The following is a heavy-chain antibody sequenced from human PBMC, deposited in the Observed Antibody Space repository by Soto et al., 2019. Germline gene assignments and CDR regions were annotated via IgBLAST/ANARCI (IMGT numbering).Heavy chain of an antibody. CDR3: AKLPYSSGWYYYFDY. CDR2: ISGSGGST. Sequence: GGSLRLSCAASGFTFSSYAMSWVRQAPGKGLEWVSAISGSGGSTYYADSVKGRFTISGDNSKNTLYLQMNSLRAEDTAVYYCAKLPYSSGWYYYFDYWGQGTLVTVSS. D-gene: IGHD6-19*01. CDR1: GFTFSSYA. J-gene: IGHJ4*02. V-gene: IGHV3-23*01.